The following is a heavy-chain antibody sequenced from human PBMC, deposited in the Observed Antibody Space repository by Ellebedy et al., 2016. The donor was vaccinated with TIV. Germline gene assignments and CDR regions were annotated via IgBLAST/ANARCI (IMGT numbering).Heavy chain of an antibody. D-gene: IGHD6-6*01. Sequence: GGSLRLXXAASGFSFSYYGMHWVRQAPGRALEWVAFLAYDKNRQLYAESVKGRFTISRDNSRNSLYLQMDSLTAGDTAVYYCARVHGSSISNYYYMDVWGKGTTVTVSS. V-gene: IGHV3-33*05. J-gene: IGHJ6*03. CDR3: ARVHGSSISNYYYMDV. CDR2: LAYDKNRQ. CDR1: GFSFSYYG.